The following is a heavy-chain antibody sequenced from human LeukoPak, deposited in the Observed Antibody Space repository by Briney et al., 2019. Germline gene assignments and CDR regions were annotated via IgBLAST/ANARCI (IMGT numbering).Heavy chain of an antibody. D-gene: IGHD1-26*01. V-gene: IGHV3-74*01. CDR1: GFTFSDCW. CDR2: INTDGTFI. CDR3: AREARVGGALQY. Sequence: GVSLSVSYVASGFTFSDCWLLWVRQAHGKRLVWVSRINTDGTFIRHADSVQGRFTISRDAAKNTLFLQMNSLRAEDTAVYYCAREARVGGALQYWGQGVLVTVSA. J-gene: IGHJ4*02.